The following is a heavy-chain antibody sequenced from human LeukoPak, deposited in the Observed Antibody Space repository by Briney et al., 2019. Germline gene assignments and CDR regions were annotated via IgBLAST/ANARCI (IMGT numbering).Heavy chain of an antibody. CDR2: IKQDGSEK. J-gene: IGHJ3*02. CDR3: AREVNIPLIDI. V-gene: IGHV3-7*01. D-gene: IGHD2-2*02. CDR1: GFTFSRCW. Sequence: GGTLGLSCAVSGFTFSRCWMSWVRHARAKGLGWGANIKQDGSEKYYVDSVKGRFTISRDNAKNSLYLQMNSLRAEDTAVYYCAREVNIPLIDIWGQGTMVTVSS.